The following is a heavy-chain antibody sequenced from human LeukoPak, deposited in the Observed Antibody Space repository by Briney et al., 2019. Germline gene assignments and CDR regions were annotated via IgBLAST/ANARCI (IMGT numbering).Heavy chain of an antibody. V-gene: IGHV1-46*03. CDR2: INPSGGST. J-gene: IGHJ5*02. CDR1: GYTFTSYY. D-gene: IGHD2-2*01. CDR3: ARDRDVVVPAAGGLDP. Sequence: VASVKVSCEASGYTFTSYYMHWVRQAPGQGLEWMGIINPSGGSTSYAQKFQGRVTMTRDTSTSTVYMELSSLRSEDTAVYYCARDRDVVVPAAGGLDPWGQGTLVTVSS.